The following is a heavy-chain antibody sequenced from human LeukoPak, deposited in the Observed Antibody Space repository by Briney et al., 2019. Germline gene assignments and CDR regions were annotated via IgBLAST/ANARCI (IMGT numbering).Heavy chain of an antibody. CDR1: GDSISTYY. CDR2: IYYNGST. J-gene: IGHJ4*02. Sequence: PSETLSLTCSVSGDSISTYYWTWIRQPAGKGLEWIGSIYYNGSTYYNPSLKSRVTISVDTSKNQFSLRLTSVTAADTAVYYCARHGRLEYYFDYWGQGTLVTVSS. CDR3: ARHGRLEYYFDY. D-gene: IGHD2-8*01. V-gene: IGHV4-59*05.